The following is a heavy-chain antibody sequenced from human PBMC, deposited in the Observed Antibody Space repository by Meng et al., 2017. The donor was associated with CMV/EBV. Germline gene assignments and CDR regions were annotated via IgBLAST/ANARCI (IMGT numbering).Heavy chain of an antibody. CDR3: ASEGDGVNNWFDP. D-gene: IGHD2-21*02. CDR1: GGTFSSYA. Sequence: KGSGGTFSSYAISWVRQAPGQGLEWMGGIIPIFGTANYAQKFQGRVTITTDESTSTAYMELSSLRSEDTAVYYCASEGDGVNNWFDPWGQGTLVTVSS. CDR2: IIPIFGTA. J-gene: IGHJ5*02. V-gene: IGHV1-69*05.